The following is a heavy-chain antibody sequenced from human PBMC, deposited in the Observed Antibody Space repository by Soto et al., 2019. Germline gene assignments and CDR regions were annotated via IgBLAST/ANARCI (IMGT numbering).Heavy chain of an antibody. CDR3: AKMGISTPYAFDI. Sequence: EAQLLESGGGLVQPGGSLRLSCAASGFTFSSYAMSWVRQAPGKGLEWVSAISGSGGSTYYADSVKGRFTISRDNSKNTLYLQMNSLRAEDTAVYYCAKMGISTPYAFDIWGQGTMVTVSS. CDR1: GFTFSSYA. D-gene: IGHD1-20*01. V-gene: IGHV3-23*01. J-gene: IGHJ3*02. CDR2: ISGSGGST.